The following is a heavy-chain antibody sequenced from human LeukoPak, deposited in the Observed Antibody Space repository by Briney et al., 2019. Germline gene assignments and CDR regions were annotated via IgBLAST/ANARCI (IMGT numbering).Heavy chain of an antibody. Sequence: ASVKVSCKASGYTFTGYYMRWVRQAPGQGLEWMGWINPNSGGTNYAQKFQGRVTMTRDTSISTAYMELSRLRSDDTAVYYCAGAQDSSWHNFDYWGPGTLVTVSS. V-gene: IGHV1-2*02. CDR1: GYTFTGYY. CDR3: AGAQDSSWHNFDY. J-gene: IGHJ4*02. CDR2: INPNSGGT. D-gene: IGHD2-2*01.